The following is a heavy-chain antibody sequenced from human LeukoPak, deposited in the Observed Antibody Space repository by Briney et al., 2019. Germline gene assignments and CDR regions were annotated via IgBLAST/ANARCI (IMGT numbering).Heavy chain of an antibody. CDR3: ARHSRNCSGGYCYLYY. Sequence: PGGSLRLSCAASGFTFSNYGMHWVRQGPGKGLEWIGSIYSGGTTYYNPSLRSRVTISVDTSKNQFSLKLTSVTAADAAAYYCARHSRNCSGGYCYLYYWGQGTLVTVSS. D-gene: IGHD2-15*01. J-gene: IGHJ4*02. CDR1: GFTFSNYG. V-gene: IGHV4-59*05. CDR2: IYSGGTT.